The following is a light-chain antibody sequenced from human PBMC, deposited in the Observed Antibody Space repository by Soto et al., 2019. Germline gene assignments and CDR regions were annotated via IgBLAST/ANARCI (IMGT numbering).Light chain of an antibody. Sequence: AIRMTQSPSSFSASTGDRVTITCRASQGISSYLAWYQQKPGKAPKLLIYAASTLQSGVPSRFSGSGSGTGFTLTISCLQSEDFATYYCQQYYSYPLTFGPGTKVDIK. CDR3: QQYYSYPLT. CDR1: QGISSY. J-gene: IGKJ3*01. V-gene: IGKV1-8*01. CDR2: AAS.